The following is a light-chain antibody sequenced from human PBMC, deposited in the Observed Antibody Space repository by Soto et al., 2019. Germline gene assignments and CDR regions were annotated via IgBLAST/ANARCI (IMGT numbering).Light chain of an antibody. J-gene: IGLJ1*01. CDR3: SSYTNTITLHV. V-gene: IGLV2-14*01. CDR2: EVS. CDR1: SSDIGGYNY. Sequence: QSALTQSASVPGSPGQSITISCTGTSSDIGGYNYVSWYQQQPGKAPKLIIYEVSNRPSWISIRFSGSKSGNTASLTISGLQAEDEADYYCSSYTNTITLHVFGPGTKVTVL.